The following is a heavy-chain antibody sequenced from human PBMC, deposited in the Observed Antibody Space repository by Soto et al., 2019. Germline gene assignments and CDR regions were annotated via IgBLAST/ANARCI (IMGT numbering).Heavy chain of an antibody. CDR2: IYNSGST. CDR3: ARVSNMPVPGNRFAY. CDR1: GGSISSYY. V-gene: IGHV4-59*01. Sequence: PSETLSLTCTVSGGSISSYYWSWVRQPPGRGLEWIGFIYNSGSTNYNPSLKSRVTISIDTSQNHFSLKLSSVTAADTAVYYCARVSNMPVPGNRFAYPAPGTQVTVSS. J-gene: IGHJ4*02. D-gene: IGHD2-2*01.